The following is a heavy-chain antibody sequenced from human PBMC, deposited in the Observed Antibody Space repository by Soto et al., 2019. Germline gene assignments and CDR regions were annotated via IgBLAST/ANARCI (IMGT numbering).Heavy chain of an antibody. J-gene: IGHJ6*02. V-gene: IGHV1-2*02. CDR1: GYIFTGYH. Sequence: QVHLVQSGAEVKKPGASVKVSCKASGYIFTGYHIHWVRQAPGRGLAWMGWINPNGGDTEYAQNFQGRVTMTRDTSFNLVYMEMSGLMSDDTAVYYCARDARGTRGFDEMDIWGQGTTVTVSS. CDR3: ARDARGTRGFDEMDI. CDR2: INPNGGDT. D-gene: IGHD3-9*01.